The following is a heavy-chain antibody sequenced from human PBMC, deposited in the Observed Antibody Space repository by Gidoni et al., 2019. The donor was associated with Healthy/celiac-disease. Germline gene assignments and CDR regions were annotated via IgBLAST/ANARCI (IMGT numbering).Heavy chain of an antibody. CDR3: ARLPIASSGPEY. CDR2: IYYSGST. CDR1: GGSISSSNYY. J-gene: IGHJ4*02. V-gene: IGHV4-39*01. Sequence: QLQLQESGPGLVKPSETLSLTCTVSGGSISSSNYYWGWIRQPPGKGLEWIGTIYYSGSTYYNPSLKSRVTISVDTSKNQLSLKLNSVTAADTAVYYCARLPIASSGPEYWGQGTLVTVSS. D-gene: IGHD6-13*01.